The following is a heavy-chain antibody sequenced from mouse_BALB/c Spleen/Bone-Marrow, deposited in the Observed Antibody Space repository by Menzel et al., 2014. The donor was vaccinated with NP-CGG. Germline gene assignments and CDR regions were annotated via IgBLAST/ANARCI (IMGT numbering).Heavy chain of an antibody. V-gene: IGHV1-69*02. Sequence: VQGVESGAEFVKPGASVKLSCKASGYTFTTYWMHWVKQRPGQGLEWIGQIDPSDSYTNYSQKFKGKATLTVDKSSSTAYMQLSSLSSEDSAVYYCARGGDNYAWFPYWGQGTLVTVSA. CDR1: GYTFTTYW. CDR2: IDPSDSYT. J-gene: IGHJ3*01. CDR3: ARGGDNYAWFPY. D-gene: IGHD1-3*01.